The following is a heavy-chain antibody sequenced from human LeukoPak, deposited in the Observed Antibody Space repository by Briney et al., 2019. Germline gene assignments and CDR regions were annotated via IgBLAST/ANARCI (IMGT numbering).Heavy chain of an antibody. J-gene: IGHJ4*02. CDR3: ARSVRRGSSRRYFDY. V-gene: IGHV4-59*12. CDR2: IYYSGST. CDR1: GGSISSYY. Sequence: SETLSLTCTVSGGSISSYYRSWIRQPPGKGLEWIGYIYYSGSTNYNPSLKSRVTISVDTSKNQFSLKLSSVTAADTAVYYCARSVRRGSSRRYFDYWGQGTLVTVSS. D-gene: IGHD6-13*01.